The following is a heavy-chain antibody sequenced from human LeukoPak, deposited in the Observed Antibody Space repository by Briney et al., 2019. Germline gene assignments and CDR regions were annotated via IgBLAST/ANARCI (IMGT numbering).Heavy chain of an antibody. V-gene: IGHV3-66*01. CDR2: IYGADGT. CDR3: ARDGLLGATNPFDY. CDR1: GFSVSTKY. D-gene: IGHD1-26*01. J-gene: IGHJ4*02. Sequence: GGSLRLSCAASGFSVSTKYMSWVRQAPGKGLEWVSVIYGADGTYYADSVKGRFTISRDNSKNTLYLQMNSLRPEDTAVYYCARDGLLGATNPFDYWGQGTLVTVSS.